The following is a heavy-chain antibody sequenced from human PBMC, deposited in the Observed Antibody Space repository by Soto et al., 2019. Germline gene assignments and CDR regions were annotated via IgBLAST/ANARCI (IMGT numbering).Heavy chain of an antibody. Sequence: QVLLVESGGGVVQPGRSLRISCAVSGFTFSSFGMHWVRQAPGKGLEWVAVISDDGSSKHYADSLKGRFTISIDNSSNTLYLQMDSLGTEDTAVYYCAKDRWGDFGDLNLPGYWGQGTLVTVSS. D-gene: IGHD4-17*01. V-gene: IGHV3-30*18. CDR1: GFTFSSFG. J-gene: IGHJ4*02. CDR2: ISDDGSSK. CDR3: AKDRWGDFGDLNLPGY.